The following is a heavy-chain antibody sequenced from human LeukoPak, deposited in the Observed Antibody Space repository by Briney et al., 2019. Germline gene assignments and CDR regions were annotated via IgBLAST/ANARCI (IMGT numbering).Heavy chain of an antibody. CDR2: IYHSAST. V-gene: IGHV4-38-2*01. CDR1: GYSISSGYY. CDR3: ARRDAFDF. J-gene: IGHJ3*01. Sequence: PSETLSLTCAVSGYSISSGYYWGWIRQPPGKGLEWIGNIYHSASTYYSPSLKSRVSISVDTSKNQFSLKLSSVTAADTAIYYCARRDAFDFWGQGTMVTVSS.